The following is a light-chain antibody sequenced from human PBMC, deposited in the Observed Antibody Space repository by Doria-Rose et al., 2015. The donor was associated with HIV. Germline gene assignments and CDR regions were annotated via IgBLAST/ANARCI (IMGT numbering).Light chain of an antibody. CDR1: Y. J-gene: IGKJ5*01. CDR3: QQSYSTLPIT. V-gene: IGKV1-39*01. Sequence: YLNWYQQKPGNAPKLLIFAASTLQTGVPSRFSGGGSGTEFTLTITSLQPEDFAIYSCQQSYSTLPITVAQGTRRESK. CDR2: AAS.